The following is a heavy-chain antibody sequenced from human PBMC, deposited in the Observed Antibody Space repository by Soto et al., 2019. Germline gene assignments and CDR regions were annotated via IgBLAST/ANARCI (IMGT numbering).Heavy chain of an antibody. CDR1: GDSVRNQY. CDR3: ARTLDYDQLAV. V-gene: IGHV4-4*09. J-gene: IGHJ6*01. Sequence: SETLSLTCTVSGDSVRNQYWSWIRLPPGRGLEWIGYIYRSGSTKYNPSLKSRLTISVYTSKNQFSLKLSSVTAADTAVYYCARTLDYDQLAVWGQGTTVPVSS. D-gene: IGHD3-16*01. CDR2: IYRSGST.